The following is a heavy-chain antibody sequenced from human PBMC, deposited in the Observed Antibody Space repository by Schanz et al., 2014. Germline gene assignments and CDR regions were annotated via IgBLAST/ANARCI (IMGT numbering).Heavy chain of an antibody. Sequence: QLVQSGTQVKKPGASVKVSCKASGYTLSAYSLHWVRQAPGQGLEWMGIVNPSVRGTHFAREFQGRVTVTSDTSTSTVYMELSGLRSEDTAVYYCAGAFDSSGYYFDYWGQGTLXTVSS. D-gene: IGHD3-22*01. V-gene: IGHV1-46*03. CDR2: VNPSVRGT. J-gene: IGHJ4*02. CDR1: GYTLSAYS. CDR3: AGAFDSSGYYFDY.